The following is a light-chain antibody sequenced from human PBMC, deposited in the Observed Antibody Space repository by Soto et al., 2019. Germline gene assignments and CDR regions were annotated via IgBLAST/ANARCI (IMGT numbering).Light chain of an antibody. CDR3: CLYAGTYTLSYVV. V-gene: IGLV2-11*01. Sequence: QSALTQPRSVSGSPGQSVTISCTGTISDVGAYNYVSWYQQHPGKAPKLVIFDVNKRPSGVPDRFSGSKSDNTASLTISGIQAEDEADYYCCLYAGTYTLSYVVFGGGTKVTVL. CDR2: DVN. CDR1: ISDVGAYNY. J-gene: IGLJ2*01.